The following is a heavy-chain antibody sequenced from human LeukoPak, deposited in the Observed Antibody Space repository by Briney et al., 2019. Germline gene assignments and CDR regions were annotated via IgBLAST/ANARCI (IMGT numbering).Heavy chain of an antibody. D-gene: IGHD6-13*01. CDR3: AKDGSSWYLDY. CDR1: GFTVRSSH. Sequence: GGSLRLSFAASGFTVRSSHMVWVRQAPGKGLEWVSAISGSGGSTYYADSVKGRLTISRDNSKNTLYLQMNSLRAEDTAVYYCAKDGSSWYLDYWGQGTLVTVSS. CDR2: ISGSGGST. J-gene: IGHJ4*02. V-gene: IGHV3-23*01.